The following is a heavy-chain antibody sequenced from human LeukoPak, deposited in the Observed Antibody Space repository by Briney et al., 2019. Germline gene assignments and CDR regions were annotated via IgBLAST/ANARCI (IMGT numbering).Heavy chain of an antibody. CDR2: IYNSGST. Sequence: SETLSLTCTVSGGSISSYYWGWIRQSPGKGLEWIGYIYNSGSTNYNPSLNSRVTISLDKFKNQFSLRPTSVTAADTAVYYCARTYWGRYHFDCWGQGTLVTVSS. V-gene: IGHV4-59*01. D-gene: IGHD3-16*02. J-gene: IGHJ4*02. CDR3: ARTYWGRYHFDC. CDR1: GGSISSYY.